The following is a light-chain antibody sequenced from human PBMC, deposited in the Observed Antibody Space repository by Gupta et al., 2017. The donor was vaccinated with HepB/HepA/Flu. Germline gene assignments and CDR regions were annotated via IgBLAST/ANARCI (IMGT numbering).Light chain of an antibody. CDR3: QKYYNTPLT. V-gene: IGKV4-1*01. CDR2: WAA. J-gene: IGKJ4*01. CDR1: QSVLYSSNNKNY. Sequence: DIVMTQSPDPLAVSLCERATINCKSSQSVLYSSNNKNYLAWYQQKPGQPPKLLIYWAATRESGVPDRFSGSGSGTDFTLTISSLQAEDVAVYYCQKYYNTPLTFGGGTKVEIK.